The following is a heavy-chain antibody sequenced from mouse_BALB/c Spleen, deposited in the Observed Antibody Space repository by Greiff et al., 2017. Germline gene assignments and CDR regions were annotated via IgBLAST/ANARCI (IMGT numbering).Heavy chain of an antibody. CDR2: ISSGSSTI. Sequence: EVHLVESGGGLVQPGGSRKLSCAASGFTFSSFGMHWVRQAPEKGLEWVAYISSGSSTIYYADTVKGRFTISRDNPKNTLFLQMTSLRSEDTAMYYCARPSLDYWGQGTTLTVSS. V-gene: IGHV5-17*02. CDR1: GFTFSSFG. CDR3: ARPSLDY. J-gene: IGHJ2*01.